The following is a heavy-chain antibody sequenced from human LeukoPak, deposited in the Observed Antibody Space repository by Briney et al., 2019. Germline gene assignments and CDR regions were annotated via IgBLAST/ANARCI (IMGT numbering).Heavy chain of an antibody. CDR3: ARGYGDHVRYFDY. CDR1: GYTFTGYY. J-gene: IGHJ4*02. V-gene: IGHV1-2*06. CDR2: INPNSGGT. D-gene: IGHD4-17*01. Sequence: GASVKVSCKASGYTFTGYYMHWVRQAPGQGLEWMGRINPNSGGTNYAQKFQGRVTMTRDTSISTAYMELSRLRSDDTAVYYCARGYGDHVRYFDYWGQGTLVTVSS.